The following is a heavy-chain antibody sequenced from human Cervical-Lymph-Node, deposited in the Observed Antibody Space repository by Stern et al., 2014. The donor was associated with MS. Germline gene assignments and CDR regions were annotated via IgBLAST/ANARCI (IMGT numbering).Heavy chain of an antibody. J-gene: IGHJ4*02. D-gene: IGHD4-17*01. CDR2: IYPGSSNT. CDR1: GDSFTANW. CDR3: ARDYGDYAFDY. V-gene: IGHV5-51*01. Sequence: VQLVQSGAEVKKPGESLKISCKGSGDSFTANWITWVRQMPGKGLEWMGIIYPGSSNTRYSPSFQGQVTISADKSISTAYLQWSSLKASDTAMYYCARDYGDYAFDYWGQGTLVTVSS.